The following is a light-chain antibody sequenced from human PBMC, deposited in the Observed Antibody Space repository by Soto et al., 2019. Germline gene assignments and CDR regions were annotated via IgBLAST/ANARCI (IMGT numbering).Light chain of an antibody. CDR1: HTITGSY. J-gene: IGKJ4*01. Sequence: ETVLTHSPGTLSLTGASRXTVXCKASHTITGSYLAWYQQTPGQAPRLLIYGASSRATGVPDRFSGSGSGTDFTLTISRLEPEDFAVYYCQQYYSIPLTFGGGTKVDIK. V-gene: IGKV3-20*01. CDR2: GAS. CDR3: QQYYSIPLT.